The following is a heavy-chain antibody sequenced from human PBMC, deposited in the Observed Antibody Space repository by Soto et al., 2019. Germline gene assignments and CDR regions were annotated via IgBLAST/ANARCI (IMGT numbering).Heavy chain of an antibody. Sequence: GGSLRLSCAASGFTFSSYGMHWVRQAPGKGLEWVAVIWYDGSNKYYADSVKGRFTISRDNSKNTLYLQMNSLRAEDTAVYYCARDIVVVPAAIDQVYYYYYGMDVWGQGTTVTVSS. V-gene: IGHV3-33*01. CDR3: ARDIVVVPAAIDQVYYYYYGMDV. CDR2: IWYDGSNK. D-gene: IGHD2-2*02. J-gene: IGHJ6*02. CDR1: GFTFSSYG.